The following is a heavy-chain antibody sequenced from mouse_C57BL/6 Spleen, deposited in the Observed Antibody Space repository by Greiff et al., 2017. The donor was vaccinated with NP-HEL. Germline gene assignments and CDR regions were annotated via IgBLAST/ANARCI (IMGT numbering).Heavy chain of an antibody. D-gene: IGHD2-4*01. V-gene: IGHV1-26*01. J-gene: IGHJ3*01. Sequence: EVQLQQSGPELVKPGASVKISCKASGYTFTDYYMNWVKQSHGKSLEWIGDINPNNGGTSYNQKFKGKATLTVDKSSSTAYMELRSLTSEDSAVYYCANYYDYLFAYWGQGTLVTVSA. CDR2: INPNNGGT. CDR1: GYTFTDYY. CDR3: ANYYDYLFAY.